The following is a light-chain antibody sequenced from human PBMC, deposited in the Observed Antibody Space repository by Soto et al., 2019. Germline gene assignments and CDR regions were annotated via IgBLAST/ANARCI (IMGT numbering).Light chain of an antibody. CDR1: QSVSSSY. J-gene: IGKJ4*01. CDR2: GAS. CDR3: QQYGSSLFT. Sequence: EIVLTQSPGTLSLSPGERATLSCRASQSVSSSYLAWYQQKPGQAPRLLIYGASSRATDIPDRFSGSGSGTDFTLTISRLEPEDFAVYYCQQYGSSLFTFGGGTKVEIK. V-gene: IGKV3-20*01.